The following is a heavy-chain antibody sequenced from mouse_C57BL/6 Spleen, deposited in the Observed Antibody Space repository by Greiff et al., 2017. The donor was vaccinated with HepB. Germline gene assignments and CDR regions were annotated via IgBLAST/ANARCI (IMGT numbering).Heavy chain of an antibody. CDR3: ARLDYGSSYGAY. CDR2: ISSGGSYT. V-gene: IGHV5-6*01. Sequence: EVQRVDSGGDLVKPGGSLKLSCAASGFTFSSYGMSWVRQTPDKRLEWVATISSGGSYTYYPDSVKGRFTISRDNAKNTLYLQMSSLKSEDTAMYYCARLDYGSSYGAYWGQGTLVTVSA. CDR1: GFTFSSYG. J-gene: IGHJ3*01. D-gene: IGHD1-1*01.